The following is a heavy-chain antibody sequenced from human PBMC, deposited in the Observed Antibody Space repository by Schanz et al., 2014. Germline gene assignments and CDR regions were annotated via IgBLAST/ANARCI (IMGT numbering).Heavy chain of an antibody. CDR1: GFTLSSYG. D-gene: IGHD1-1*01. CDR3: VKDPDKYNWNDVEGMDV. V-gene: IGHV3-33*06. J-gene: IGHJ6*01. Sequence: QVQLVESGGGVVQPGRSLRLSCSASGFTLSSYGMHWVRQAPGKGLEWLAVIWFDGTNKYNADSVKGRFTISRDTSKNTLYLLLNSLRVEDTAVYYCVKDPDKYNWNDVEGMDVWGPGTTVTVSS. CDR2: IWFDGTNK.